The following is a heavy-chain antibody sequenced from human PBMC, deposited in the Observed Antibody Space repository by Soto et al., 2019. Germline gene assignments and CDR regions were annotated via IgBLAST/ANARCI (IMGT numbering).Heavy chain of an antibody. V-gene: IGHV3-43*01. Sequence: GGSLRLSCAASGFTFDDYTMHWVRQAPGKGLEWVSLISWDGGSTYYADSVKGRFTISRDNSKNSLYLQMNSLRTEDTALYYCAKADRPAMGPYGMDVWGQGTTVTVSS. CDR2: ISWDGGST. CDR1: GFTFDDYT. D-gene: IGHD2-8*01. CDR3: AKADRPAMGPYGMDV. J-gene: IGHJ6*02.